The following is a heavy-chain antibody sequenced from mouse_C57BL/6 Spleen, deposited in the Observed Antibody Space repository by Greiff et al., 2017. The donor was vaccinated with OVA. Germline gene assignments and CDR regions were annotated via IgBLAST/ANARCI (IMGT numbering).Heavy chain of an antibody. CDR2: IHPNSGST. CDR3: ARCGYYGSSPYYYAMDY. D-gene: IGHD1-1*01. J-gene: IGHJ4*01. V-gene: IGHV1-64*01. Sequence: QVHVKQPGAELVKPGASVKLSCKASGYTFTSYWMHWVKQRPGQGLEWIGMIHPNSGSTNYNEKFKSKATLTVDKSSSTAYMQLSSLTSEDSAVYYCARCGYYGSSPYYYAMDYWGQGTSVTVSS. CDR1: GYTFTSYW.